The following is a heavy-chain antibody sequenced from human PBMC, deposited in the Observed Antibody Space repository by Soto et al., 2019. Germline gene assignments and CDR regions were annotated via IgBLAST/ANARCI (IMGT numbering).Heavy chain of an antibody. J-gene: IGHJ6*02. CDR1: GYSFTSYW. CDR3: ARTSMQSRGYSYGHGGMDV. D-gene: IGHD5-18*01. Sequence: GESLKISCKGSGYSFTSYWIDWVRQMPGKGLEWMGRIDPSDSYTNYSPYFQGHDTISADKSISTANLQWSSLKASDTAMYYCARTSMQSRGYSYGHGGMDVWGQGTTVTVSS. CDR2: IDPSDSYT. V-gene: IGHV5-10-1*01.